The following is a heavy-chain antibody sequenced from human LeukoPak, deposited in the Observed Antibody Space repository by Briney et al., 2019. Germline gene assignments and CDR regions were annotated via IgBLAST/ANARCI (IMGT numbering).Heavy chain of an antibody. D-gene: IGHD3-10*02. CDR2: ISSSGSTI. CDR3: AELGITMIGGV. Sequence: GGSLRLSCAASGFTFSTYSMNWVRQAPGKGLEWVSYISSSGSTIYYADSVKGRFTISRDNAKNSLYLQMNSLRAEDTAVYYCAELGITMIGGVWGKGTTVTISS. CDR1: GFTFSTYS. V-gene: IGHV3-48*04. J-gene: IGHJ6*04.